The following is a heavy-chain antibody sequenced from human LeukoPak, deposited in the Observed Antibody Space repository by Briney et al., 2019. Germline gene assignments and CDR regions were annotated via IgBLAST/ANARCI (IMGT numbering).Heavy chain of an antibody. CDR1: GGSISSGSYY. CDR3: AREGDFWSGYLGY. V-gene: IGHV4-61*02. CDR2: IYTSGST. Sequence: SETLSLTCTVSGGSISSGSYYWSWIRQPAGKGLEWIGRIYTSGSTNYNPSLKSRVTISVDTSKNQFSLKLSSVTAADTAVYYCAREGDFWSGYLGYWGQGTLVTVSS. D-gene: IGHD3-3*01. J-gene: IGHJ4*02.